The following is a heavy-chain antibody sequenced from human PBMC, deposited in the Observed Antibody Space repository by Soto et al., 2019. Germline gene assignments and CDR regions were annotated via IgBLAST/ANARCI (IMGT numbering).Heavy chain of an antibody. CDR3: ARDYGDLKSEYFQH. CDR1: GYTFTSYY. V-gene: IGHV1-46*03. J-gene: IGHJ1*01. D-gene: IGHD4-17*01. CDR2: INPSGGST. Sequence: ASVKVSCKASGYTFTSYYMHWVRQAPGQGLEWKGIINPSGGSTSYAQKFQGSVTMTRDTSTSTFYMELSSLRSEDTAVYYCARDYGDLKSEYFQHWGQGTLVTVSS.